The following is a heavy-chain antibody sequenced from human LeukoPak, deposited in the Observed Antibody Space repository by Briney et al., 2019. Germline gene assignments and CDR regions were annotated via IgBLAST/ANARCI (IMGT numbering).Heavy chain of an antibody. CDR1: GGSVSSGSYY. Sequence: SETLSLTCTVSGGSVSSGSYYWSWIRQPPGKGLEWIGYIYHSGSTNYNPSLKSRVTISVDTSKNQFSLKLSSVTAADTAVYYCAATKRALWFGELLGSDYFDYWGQGTLVTVSS. D-gene: IGHD3-10*01. CDR2: IYHSGST. CDR3: AATKRALWFGELLGSDYFDY. J-gene: IGHJ4*02. V-gene: IGHV4-61*01.